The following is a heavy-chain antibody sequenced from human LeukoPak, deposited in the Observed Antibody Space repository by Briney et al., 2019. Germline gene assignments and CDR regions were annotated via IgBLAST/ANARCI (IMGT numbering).Heavy chain of an antibody. CDR2: INHSGRT. Sequence: PSETLSLTCTVSGGSVISGSYYWSWIRQPPGKGLEWIGEINHSGRTNYNPSLKSRVTISGDTSKNQFSLRLSSVTAADTAVYYCARDLGYCSGGSCYHFDYWGQGTLVTVSS. CDR1: GGSVISGSYY. D-gene: IGHD2-15*01. V-gene: IGHV4-61*01. CDR3: ARDLGYCSGGSCYHFDY. J-gene: IGHJ4*02.